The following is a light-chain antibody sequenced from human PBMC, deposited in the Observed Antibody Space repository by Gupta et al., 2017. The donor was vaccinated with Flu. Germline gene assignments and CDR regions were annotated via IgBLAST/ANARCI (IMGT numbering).Light chain of an antibody. V-gene: IGKV1-33*01. CDR1: QEIEKF. J-gene: IGKJ3*01. CDR2: DGA. Sequence: DIQMTQSPLSLTASVGDRVTITCQASQEIEKFLNWFQRKKGEAPKHLIYDGARLETGVTSRFSGSGXGPXFAVAVXDRQHEEFATYHCQQEHSRPITLGXGTPLDVK. CDR3: QQEHSRPIT.